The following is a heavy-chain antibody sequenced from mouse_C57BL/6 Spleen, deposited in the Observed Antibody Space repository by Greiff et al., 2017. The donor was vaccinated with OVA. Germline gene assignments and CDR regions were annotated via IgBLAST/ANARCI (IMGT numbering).Heavy chain of an antibody. CDR1: GYTFTEYT. J-gene: IGHJ3*01. CDR3: ARHEEEADYDYDRDLAY. Sequence: QVQLQQSGAELVKPGASVKLSCKASGYTFTEYTIHWVKQRSGQGLEWIGWFYPGSGSIKYNEKFKDKATLTADKSSSTVYMELSRLTSEDSAVYFCARHEEEADYDYDRDLAYWGQGTLVTVSA. D-gene: IGHD2-4*01. CDR2: FYPGSGSI. V-gene: IGHV1-62-2*01.